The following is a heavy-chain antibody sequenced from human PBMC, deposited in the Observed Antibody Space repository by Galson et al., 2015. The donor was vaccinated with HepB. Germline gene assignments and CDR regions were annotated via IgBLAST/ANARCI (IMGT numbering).Heavy chain of an antibody. Sequence: SLRLSCAASGFTVSSNYMSWVRQAPGKGLEWVSVIYSGGSTYYADSVKGRFTISRDNSKNTLYLQMNSLRAEDTAVYYCARNGTAMAHYYYYGMDVWGQGTTVTVSS. CDR2: IYSGGST. J-gene: IGHJ6*02. CDR3: ARNGTAMAHYYYYGMDV. V-gene: IGHV3-53*01. D-gene: IGHD5-18*01. CDR1: GFTVSSNY.